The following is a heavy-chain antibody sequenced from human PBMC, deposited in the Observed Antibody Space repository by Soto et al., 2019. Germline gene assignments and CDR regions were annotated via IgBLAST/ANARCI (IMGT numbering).Heavy chain of an antibody. CDR1: GYSFASYW. CDR3: ARHKAFYYDSSGA. D-gene: IGHD3-22*01. J-gene: IGHJ5*02. V-gene: IGHV5-10-1*01. CDR2: IDPSDSYA. Sequence: GESLKISCKGSGYSFASYWISWVRQMPAKGLEWMGRIDPSDSYANYSPSFQGHVTFSADKSISTAYLQWSSLRASDTAMYYCARHKAFYYDSSGAWGQGTMVTVSS.